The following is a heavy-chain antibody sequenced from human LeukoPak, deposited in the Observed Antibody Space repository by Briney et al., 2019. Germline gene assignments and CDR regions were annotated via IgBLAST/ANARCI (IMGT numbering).Heavy chain of an antibody. D-gene: IGHD1-26*01. CDR1: GFTFSSYE. CDR3: ARVLAGATRMYYFDY. V-gene: IGHV3-48*03. Sequence: GGSLRLSCAASGFTFSSYEMNWVRQAPGKGLEWVSYISSSGSTIYYADSVKGRFTISRDNAKNSLYLQMNSLRAEDTAVYYCARVLAGATRMYYFDYWGQGTLVTVSS. J-gene: IGHJ4*02. CDR2: ISSSGSTI.